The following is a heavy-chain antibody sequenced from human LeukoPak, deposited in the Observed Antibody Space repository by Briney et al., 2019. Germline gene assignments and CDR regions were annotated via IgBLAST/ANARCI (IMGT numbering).Heavy chain of an antibody. CDR1: GGTFSSYA. J-gene: IGHJ6*02. D-gene: IGHD2-2*01. CDR2: IIPIFGTA. Sequence: ASVKVSCKASGGTFSSYAISWVRQAPGQGLEWMGGIIPIFGTANYAQKFQGRVTITADESTSTAYMELSSLRSEDTAVYYCARGESRERIVVVPAAMPGLNYYYYGMDVWGQGTTVTVSS. CDR3: ARGESRERIVVVPAAMPGLNYYYYGMDV. V-gene: IGHV1-69*13.